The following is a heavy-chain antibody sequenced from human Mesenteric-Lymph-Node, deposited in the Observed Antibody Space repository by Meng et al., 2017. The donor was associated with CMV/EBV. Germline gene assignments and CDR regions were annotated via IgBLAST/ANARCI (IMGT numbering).Heavy chain of an antibody. D-gene: IGHD4-23*01. CDR2: INHSGST. CDR1: GGSFSCYY. J-gene: IGHJ4*02. CDR3: ARHQRWLKSEGGFNY. Sequence: QLPQWGGGLVKPSDALSLTGAVYGGSFSCYYWSWIRQPPGKGLEWIGEINHSGSTNYNPSLKSRVTISVDTSKNQFSLKLSSVTAADTAVYYCARHQRWLKSEGGFNYWGQGTLVTVSS. V-gene: IGHV4-34*01.